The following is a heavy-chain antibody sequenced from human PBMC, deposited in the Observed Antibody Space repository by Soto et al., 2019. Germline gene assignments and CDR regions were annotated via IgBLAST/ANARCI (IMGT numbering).Heavy chain of an antibody. CDR2: ISGSGGST. CDR3: AKDQSIVGATGDDAFDI. Sequence: GGSLRLSCAASGFTFSSYAMSWVRQAPGKGLEWVSAISGSGGSTYYADSVKGRFTISRDNSKNTLYLQMNSLRAEDTAVYYCAKDQSIVGATGDDAFDIWGQGTMGTVSS. CDR1: GFTFSSYA. D-gene: IGHD1-26*01. J-gene: IGHJ3*02. V-gene: IGHV3-23*01.